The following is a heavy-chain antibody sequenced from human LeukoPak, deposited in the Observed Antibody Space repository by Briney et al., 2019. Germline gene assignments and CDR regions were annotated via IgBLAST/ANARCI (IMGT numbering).Heavy chain of an antibody. CDR1: GGSFSGYY. CDR2: INHSGST. J-gene: IGHJ6*03. V-gene: IGHV4-34*01. CDR3: ARGRNDFWSGYYPTHYYYYMDV. Sequence: SETLSLTCAVYGGSFSGYYWSWIRQPPGKGLEWIVEINHSGSTNYNPSLKSRVTISVDTSKKQFALKLSSVTAADTAVYYFARGRNDFWSGYYPTHYYYYMDVWGKGTTVTVSS. D-gene: IGHD3-3*01.